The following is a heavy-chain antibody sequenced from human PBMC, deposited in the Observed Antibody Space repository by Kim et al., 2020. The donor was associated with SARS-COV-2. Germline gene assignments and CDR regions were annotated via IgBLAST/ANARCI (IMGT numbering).Heavy chain of an antibody. CDR3: ARDLALEYYYGMDV. D-gene: IGHD3-3*01. V-gene: IGHV3-33*01. Sequence: YGDAVKGRFTISRDNSKNTVYLQMNSLRAEDTAVYYCARDLALEYYYGMDVWGQGTTVTVSS. J-gene: IGHJ6*02.